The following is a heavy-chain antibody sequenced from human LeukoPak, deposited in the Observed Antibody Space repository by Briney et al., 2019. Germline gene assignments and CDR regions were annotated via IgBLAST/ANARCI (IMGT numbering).Heavy chain of an antibody. D-gene: IGHD3-10*01. J-gene: IGHJ4*02. Sequence: PGGSLRLSCAASGFSISSSAMSWVRQAPGKGLEWVSAISGSGGNTFYADSVKGRFTISRDNSKNTLYLQMNSLRAEDTAVYYCVASREVTRAKTEYWGQGTMVTVSS. V-gene: IGHV3-23*01. CDR1: GFSISSSA. CDR3: VASREVTRAKTEY. CDR2: ISGSGGNT.